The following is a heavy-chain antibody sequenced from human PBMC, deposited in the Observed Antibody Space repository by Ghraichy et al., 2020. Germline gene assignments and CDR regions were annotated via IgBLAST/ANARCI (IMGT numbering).Heavy chain of an antibody. CDR2: IYYSGST. J-gene: IGHJ4*02. CDR1: GGSISSSSYY. V-gene: IGHV4-39*01. D-gene: IGHD6-13*01. Sequence: SETLSLTCTVSGGSISSSSYYWGWIRQPPGKGLEWIGSIYYSGSTYYNPSLKSRVTISVDTSKNQFSLKLSSVTAADTAVYYCARQGNSSSWYGLGYWGQGTLVTVSS. CDR3: ARQGNSSSWYGLGY.